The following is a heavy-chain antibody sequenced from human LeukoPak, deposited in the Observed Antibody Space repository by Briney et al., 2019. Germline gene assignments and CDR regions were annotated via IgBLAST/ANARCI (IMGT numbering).Heavy chain of an antibody. CDR1: GYTFTSYD. CDR3: ARGGRYYYDSSRYSVEAFDI. CDR2: MNPNSGNT. V-gene: IGHV1-8*01. Sequence: ASVKVCCKASGYTFTSYDINWVRQATGQGFEWMGWMNPNSGNTGYAQKFQGRVNMTRNTSISTAYMELSSLRSEDTAVYYCARGGRYYYDSSRYSVEAFDIWGQGTMVTVSS. J-gene: IGHJ3*02. D-gene: IGHD3-22*01.